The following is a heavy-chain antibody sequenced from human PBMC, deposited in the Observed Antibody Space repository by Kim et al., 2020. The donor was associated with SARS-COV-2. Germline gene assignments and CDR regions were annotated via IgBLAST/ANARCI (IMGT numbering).Heavy chain of an antibody. V-gene: IGHV4-39*01. CDR3: ARHSLRFLAWVNWFDP. CDR2: IYYSGST. D-gene: IGHD3-3*01. Sequence: SETLSLTCTVSGGSISSSSYYWGWHRQPPGKGLVWIGSIYYSGSTYYNPSLKSRVTISVDTSKNQFSLKPSSAAAADTAVYYCARHSLRFLAWVNWFDPWGQGTLVTVSS. CDR1: GGSISSSSYY. J-gene: IGHJ5*02.